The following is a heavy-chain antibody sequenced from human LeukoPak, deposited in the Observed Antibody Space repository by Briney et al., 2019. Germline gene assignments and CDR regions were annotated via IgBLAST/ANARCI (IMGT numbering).Heavy chain of an antibody. CDR1: GGSISSSSYY. D-gene: IGHD1-26*01. CDR3: ARDSTYYYYMDV. CDR2: ICYSGST. V-gene: IGHV4-39*07. Sequence: SETLSLTCTVSGGSISSSSYYWGWIRQPPGKGLEWIGSICYSGSTYYNPSLKSRVTISVDTSKNQFSLKLSSVTAADTAVYYCARDSTYYYYMDVWGKGTTVTVSS. J-gene: IGHJ6*03.